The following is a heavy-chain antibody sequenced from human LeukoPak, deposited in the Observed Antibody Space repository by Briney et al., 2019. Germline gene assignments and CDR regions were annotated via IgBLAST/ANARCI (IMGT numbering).Heavy chain of an antibody. CDR3: AGLGYGANFIHY. CDR1: GYTYTNYG. CDR2: ISPYNGNT. D-gene: IGHD4-23*01. Sequence: GASVKVSCKASGYTYTNYGISWVRQAPGQGLEWMGWISPYNGNTHYAQKFQGRVTMTTDTSTSTVYMELRSLRSDDTAVYYCAGLGYGANFIHYWGQEPWSPSPQ. J-gene: IGHJ4*01. V-gene: IGHV1-18*01.